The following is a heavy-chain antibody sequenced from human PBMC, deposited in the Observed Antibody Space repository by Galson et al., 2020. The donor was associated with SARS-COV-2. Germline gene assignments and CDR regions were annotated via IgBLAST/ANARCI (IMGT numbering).Heavy chain of an antibody. V-gene: IGHV2-26*01. CDR2: IFSNDKK. CDR3: ARILVVVVPAARAYYYYMYV. D-gene: IGHD2-2*01. Sequence: KMSGPTLVKPTETLTLTCTVSGFSLSNADMGVSWIRQPPGKALEWLAHIFSNDKKSYSTSLKNRLTISKDTSKSQVVLTMTNMGPVDTATYFCARILVVVVPAARAYYYYMYVWGQGTTVTVSS. CDR1: GFSLSNADMG. J-gene: IGHJ6*02.